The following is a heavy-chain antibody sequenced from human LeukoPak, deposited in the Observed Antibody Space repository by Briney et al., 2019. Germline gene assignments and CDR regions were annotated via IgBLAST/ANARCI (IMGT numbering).Heavy chain of an antibody. J-gene: IGHJ4*02. V-gene: IGHV4-34*01. CDR1: GGSFSRYY. CDR3: ARGATISETCNVDL. CDR2: IDHRGDT. D-gene: IGHD5-24*01. Sequence: SETLSLTCAVYGGSFSRYYWSWIRQSPGKGLEWIAEIDHRGDTNYNPSVKSRVTISVDTSKNQFSLKVRSLSAADTAVYYCARGATISETCNVDLWGAGTLVTVSS.